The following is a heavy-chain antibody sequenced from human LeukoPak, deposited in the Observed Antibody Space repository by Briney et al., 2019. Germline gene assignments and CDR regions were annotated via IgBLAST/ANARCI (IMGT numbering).Heavy chain of an antibody. CDR2: IKQDGSEK. CDR3: ARERFRSLWPDYFDY. D-gene: IGHD2-21*01. J-gene: IGHJ4*02. CDR1: GFTFSSYW. V-gene: IGHV3-7*01. Sequence: GGSLRLSCAASGFTFSSYWMSWVRQAPGKGLEWVANIKQDGSEKYYVDSVKGRFTISRDNAKNSLYLQMNSLRAEDTAVYYCARERFRSLWPDYFDYWGQGTLVTVSS.